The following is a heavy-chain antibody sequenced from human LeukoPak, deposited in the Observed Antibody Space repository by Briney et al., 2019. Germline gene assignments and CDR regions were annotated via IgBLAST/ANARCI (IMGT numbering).Heavy chain of an antibody. Sequence: PGGSLRLSCAASEFTFSSYWMSWVRQAPGKGLEWVANIKQDGSEKYYVDSVKGRFTISRDNAKNSLYLQMNSLRAEDTAVYYCARDVLRYFDWLGDLGFDYWGQGTLVTVSS. J-gene: IGHJ4*02. CDR2: IKQDGSEK. CDR1: EFTFSSYW. D-gene: IGHD3-9*01. CDR3: ARDVLRYFDWLGDLGFDY. V-gene: IGHV3-7*01.